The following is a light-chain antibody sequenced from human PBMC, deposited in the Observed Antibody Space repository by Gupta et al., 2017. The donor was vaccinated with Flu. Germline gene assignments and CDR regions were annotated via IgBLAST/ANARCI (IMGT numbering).Light chain of an antibody. V-gene: IGKV3-20*01. CDR3: QQYGGSPYT. J-gene: IGKJ2*01. CDR1: LTVRINT. CDR2: GAS. Sequence: EIVLTQSPGTLSSSPGERATLSCRASLTVRINTLAWYQQKPVQAPRLLIYGASSRATGIPDRFSGSGSGTDFTLTISRLEPEDFAVYYCQQYGGSPYTFGQGTRLEIK.